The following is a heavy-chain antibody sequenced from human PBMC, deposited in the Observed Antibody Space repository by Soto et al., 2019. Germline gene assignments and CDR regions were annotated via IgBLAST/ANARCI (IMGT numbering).Heavy chain of an antibody. CDR3: ARRERYCSGGSCYSGDAFDI. CDR2: IDPSDSYT. V-gene: IGHV5-10-1*01. CDR1: GYSFTSNW. D-gene: IGHD2-15*01. Sequence: EVQLVQSGAEVKKPGESLRISCKGSGYSFTSNWISWVRQMPGKGLEWMGRIDPSDSYTNYSPSFQGHVTISADKSISTAYLQWSSLKASDTDMYYCARRERYCSGGSCYSGDAFDIWGQGTMVTVSS. J-gene: IGHJ3*02.